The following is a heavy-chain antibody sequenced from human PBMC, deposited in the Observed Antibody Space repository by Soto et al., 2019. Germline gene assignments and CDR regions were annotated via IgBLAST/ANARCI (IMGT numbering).Heavy chain of an antibody. Sequence: SVKVSCKASGFTFTSSAVQWVRQARGQRLEWIGWIVVGSGNTNYAQKFQERVTITRDMSTSTAYMELSSLRAEDTAVYYCAADREYSSSWSGGYFDYWGQGTLVTVS. J-gene: IGHJ4*02. CDR3: AADREYSSSWSGGYFDY. V-gene: IGHV1-58*01. CDR2: IVVGSGNT. D-gene: IGHD6-13*01. CDR1: GFTFTSSA.